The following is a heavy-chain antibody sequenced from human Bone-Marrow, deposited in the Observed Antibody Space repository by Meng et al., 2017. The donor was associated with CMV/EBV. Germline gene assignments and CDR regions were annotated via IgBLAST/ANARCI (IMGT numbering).Heavy chain of an antibody. CDR1: GYSFTDYW. CDR2: IYPDDSDT. CDR3: ASRKGDGTERGLDY. D-gene: IGHD3-10*01. V-gene: IGHV5-51*01. Sequence: KVSCKGSGYSFTDYWIGWVRQMPGKGLEWMGIIYPDDSDTRYTPSFQGQVTISADKSISTAYLQWSSLKASDTAIYYCASRKGDGTERGLDYWGQGTLVTVSS. J-gene: IGHJ4*02.